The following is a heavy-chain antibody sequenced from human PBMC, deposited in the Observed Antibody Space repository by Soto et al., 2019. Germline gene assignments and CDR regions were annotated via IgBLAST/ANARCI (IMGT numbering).Heavy chain of an antibody. CDR3: ARTGYSSGWYYFDY. CDR1: GFTFSSYW. D-gene: IGHD6-19*01. J-gene: IGHJ4*02. Sequence: AGGSLRLSCAASGFTFSSYWMHWVRQAPGKGLVWVSRINSDGSSTSYADSVKGRFTISRDNAKNTLYLQMNSLRAEDTAVYYCARTGYSSGWYYFDYWGQGTLVTVSS. CDR2: INSDGSST. V-gene: IGHV3-74*01.